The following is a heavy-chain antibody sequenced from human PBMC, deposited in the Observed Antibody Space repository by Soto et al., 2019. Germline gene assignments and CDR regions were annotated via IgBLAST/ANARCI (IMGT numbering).Heavy chain of an antibody. J-gene: IGHJ6*03. CDR3: ARGNRQQWLRGYYYYMDV. D-gene: IGHD6-19*01. V-gene: IGHV4-34*01. Sequence: SETLSLTCAVYGGSFSGYYWSWIRQPPGKGLEWIGEINHSGSTNYNPSLKSRVTISVDTSKNQFSLKLSSVTAADTAVYYCARGNRQQWLRGYYYYMDVWGKGTTVTVSS. CDR2: INHSGST. CDR1: GGSFSGYY.